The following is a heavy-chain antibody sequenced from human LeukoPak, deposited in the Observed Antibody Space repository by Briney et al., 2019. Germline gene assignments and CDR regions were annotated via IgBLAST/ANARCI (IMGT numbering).Heavy chain of an antibody. V-gene: IGHV4-39*07. CDR2: IYYSGST. CDR1: GGSISSISSNNYH. D-gene: IGHD5-24*01. J-gene: IGHJ2*01. Sequence: SETLSLTCIVSGGSISSISSNNYHWGWIRQPPGKGLEWIGSIYYSGSTYYNPSLKSRVTISVDTSKNQFSLKLSSVTAADTAVYYCARAGRRWLQFWWYFDLWGRGTLVTVSS. CDR3: ARAGRRWLQFWWYFDL.